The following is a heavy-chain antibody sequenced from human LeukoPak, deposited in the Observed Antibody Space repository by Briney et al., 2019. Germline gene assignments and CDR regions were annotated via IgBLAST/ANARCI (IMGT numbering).Heavy chain of an antibody. Sequence: PGGSLRLSCVAPGFTFTANAMTLHRQAPGKGLEWVSSIGSDCKTHYSESVKGRFAISRDNSKSMLFLQLNSLRAEDTALYCCVRELHYYVATDGWGQGTTVTVSS. CDR1: GFTFTANA. D-gene: IGHD3-10*02. CDR2: IGSDCKT. CDR3: VRELHYYVATDG. V-gene: IGHV3-23*01. J-gene: IGHJ6*02.